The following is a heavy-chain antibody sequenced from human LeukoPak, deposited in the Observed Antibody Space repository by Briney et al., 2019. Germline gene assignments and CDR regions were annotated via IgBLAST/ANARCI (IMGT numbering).Heavy chain of an antibody. J-gene: IGHJ6*03. CDR3: ARAPITGTTNYYYYYYMDV. Sequence: SETLSLTCTVSGGSISSGDYYWSWIRQPPGKGLEWIGYIYYSGSTYYNPSLKSRVTISVDTSKNQFSLKLSSVTAADTAVYYCARAPITGTTNYYYYYYMDVWGKGTTVNVSS. D-gene: IGHD1-7*01. V-gene: IGHV4-30-4*08. CDR1: GGSISSGDYY. CDR2: IYYSGST.